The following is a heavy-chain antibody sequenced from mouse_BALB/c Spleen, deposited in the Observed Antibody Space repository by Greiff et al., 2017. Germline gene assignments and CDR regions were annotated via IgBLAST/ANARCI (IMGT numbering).Heavy chain of an antibody. V-gene: IGHV2-6-7*01. CDR3: ARDDYDVPYAMDY. J-gene: IGHJ4*01. CDR1: GFSLTGYG. CDR2: IWGDGST. Sequence: VKLMESGPGLVAPSQSLSITCTVSGFSLTGYGVNWVRQPPGKGLEWLGMIWGDGSTDYNSALKSRLSISKDNSKSQVFLKMNSLQTDDTARYYCARDDYDVPYAMDYWGQGTSVTVSS. D-gene: IGHD2-4*01.